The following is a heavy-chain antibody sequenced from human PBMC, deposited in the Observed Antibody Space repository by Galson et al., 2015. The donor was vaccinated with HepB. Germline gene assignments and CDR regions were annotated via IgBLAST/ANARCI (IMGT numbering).Heavy chain of an antibody. CDR2: INPNSGGT. V-gene: IGHV1-2*06. CDR3: ARAYGSGWYYYYMDV. CDR1: GYTFTGYY. D-gene: IGHD3-10*01. Sequence: SVKVSCKASGYTFTGYYMHWVRQAPGQGLEWMGRINPNSGGTNYAQKFQGRVTMTRDTSISTAYMELSRLRSDDTAVYYCARAYGSGWYYYYMDVWGKGTTVTVSS. J-gene: IGHJ6*03.